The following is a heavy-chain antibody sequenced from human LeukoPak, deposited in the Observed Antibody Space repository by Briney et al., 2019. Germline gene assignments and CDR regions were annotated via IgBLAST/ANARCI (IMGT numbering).Heavy chain of an antibody. V-gene: IGHV4-34*01. D-gene: IGHD6-6*01. J-gene: IGHJ4*02. CDR3: ARQRPIAALDY. CDR2: INHSGST. Sequence: SETLSLTCAVYGGSFSGYYWSWIRQPPGKGLEWIGEINHSGSTNYNPSLKRRSTISVDTSKHQFSLKLSSVTAADTAVYYCARQRPIAALDYWGQGTLVTVSS. CDR1: GGSFSGYY.